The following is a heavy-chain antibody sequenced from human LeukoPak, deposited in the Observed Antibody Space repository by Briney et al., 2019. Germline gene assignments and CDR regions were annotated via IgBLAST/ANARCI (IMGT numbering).Heavy chain of an antibody. V-gene: IGHV3-15*01. Sequence: PGGSLRLSCAASGFTVSSSYMSWVRQAPGKGLEWVGRIKSKTDGGTTDYAAPVKGRFTISRDDSKNTLYLQMNSLKTEDTAVYYCTPDWLSDYWGQGTLVTVSS. CDR3: TPDWLSDY. J-gene: IGHJ4*02. CDR2: IKSKTDGGTT. D-gene: IGHD3-9*01. CDR1: GFTVSSSY.